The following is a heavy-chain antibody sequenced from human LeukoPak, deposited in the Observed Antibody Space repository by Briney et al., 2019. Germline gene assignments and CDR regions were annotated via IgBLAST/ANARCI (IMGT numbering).Heavy chain of an antibody. CDR1: GFTFSSYS. CDR2: ISSSSSYI. J-gene: IGHJ4*02. CDR3: ARDDHYDSSGYYYFDY. Sequence: PGGSLRLSCAASGFTFSSYSMNWVRQAPGKGLEWVSSISSSSSYIYYADSVKGRFTISRDNAKNSLYLQMNSLRAEDTAVYYCARDDHYDSSGYYYFDYWGQGTLVTVSS. V-gene: IGHV3-21*01. D-gene: IGHD3-22*01.